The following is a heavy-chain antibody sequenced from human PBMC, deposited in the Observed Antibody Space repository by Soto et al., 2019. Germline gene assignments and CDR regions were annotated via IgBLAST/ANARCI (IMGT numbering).Heavy chain of an antibody. V-gene: IGHV4-59*08. J-gene: IGHJ5*02. CDR2: IYYSGST. D-gene: IGHD3-9*01. Sequence: SETLSLTCAVYGGSFSGYYWSWIRQPPGKGLEWIGYIYYSGSTNYNPSLKSRVTISVDTSKNQFSLKLSSVTAADTAVYYCARHVGYYDILTGPWGQGTLVTVPQ. CDR3: ARHVGYYDILTGP. CDR1: GGSFSGYY.